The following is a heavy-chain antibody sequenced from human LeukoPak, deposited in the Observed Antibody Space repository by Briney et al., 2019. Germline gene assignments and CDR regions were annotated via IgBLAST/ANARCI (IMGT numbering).Heavy chain of an antibody. CDR2: INSDGSST. CDR1: GFTFSNYG. J-gene: IGHJ4*02. Sequence: GGSLRLSCAASGFTFSNYGIHWVRQAPGKGLVWVSRINSDGSSTNYADSVKGRFTISRDNAKNTLHLQMNSLRAEDTAVYYCARGARGSGTASDYWGQGTLVTVSS. V-gene: IGHV3-74*01. D-gene: IGHD3-10*01. CDR3: ARGARGSGTASDY.